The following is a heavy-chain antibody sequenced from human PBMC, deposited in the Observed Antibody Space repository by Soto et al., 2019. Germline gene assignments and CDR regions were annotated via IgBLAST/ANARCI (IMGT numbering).Heavy chain of an antibody. CDR1: GFSITSFA. D-gene: IGHD1-26*01. J-gene: IGHJ4*02. CDR3: AKVVSSGSYSGALEY. Sequence: GSLRLSCVASGFSITSFAMSWVRQAPGKGLEWASAISASGGSTYADSVKGRFTISRDNSKNTLYLQMNSLRVEDTAVYYCAKVVSSGSYSGALEYWGQGALVTVSS. CDR2: ISASGGST. V-gene: IGHV3-23*01.